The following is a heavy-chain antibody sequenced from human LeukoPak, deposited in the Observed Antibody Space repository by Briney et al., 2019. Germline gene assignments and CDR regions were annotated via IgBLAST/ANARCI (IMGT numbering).Heavy chain of an antibody. CDR3: ARDIVVVPAANAEYFQH. J-gene: IGHJ1*01. Sequence: ASVKVSCKASGYTFTSYGISWVRQAPGQGLEWMGWINPNSGGTNYPQKFQGRVTMTRDTSISTAYMELSRLRSDDTAVYYCARDIVVVPAANAEYFQHWGQGTLVTVSS. CDR2: INPNSGGT. D-gene: IGHD2-2*01. V-gene: IGHV1-2*02. CDR1: GYTFTSYG.